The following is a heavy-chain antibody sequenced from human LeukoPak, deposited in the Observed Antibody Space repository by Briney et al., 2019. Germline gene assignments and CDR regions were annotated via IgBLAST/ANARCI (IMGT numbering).Heavy chain of an antibody. CDR3: ARDSGTSGEVKFDP. CDR2: INHSGST. J-gene: IGHJ5*02. D-gene: IGHD3-10*01. Sequence: SETLSLTCAVYGGSFSGYYWSWIRQPPGKGLAWIGEINHSGSTNYNPSLKSRVTISVDTSKNQFSLKLSSVTAADTAVYYCARDSGTSGEVKFDPWGQGALVTVSS. CDR1: GGSFSGYY. V-gene: IGHV4-34*01.